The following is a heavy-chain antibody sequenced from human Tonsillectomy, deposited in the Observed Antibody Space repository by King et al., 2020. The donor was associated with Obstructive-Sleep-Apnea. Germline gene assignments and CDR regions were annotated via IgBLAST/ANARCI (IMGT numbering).Heavy chain of an antibody. J-gene: IGHJ3*02. CDR3: ARDCISVTCYEVDAFAI. Sequence: VQLVESGGGLVQPGGSLRLSCAASGFTFSTYWMSWVRQAPGKGLEWVANIKQDGSEKYYVASVKGRFTISRDNAKNSLYLQMNSLRAEDTAVYYCARDCISVTCYEVDAFAIWAQGTMVPSSS. CDR2: IKQDGSEK. CDR1: GFTFSTYW. V-gene: IGHV3-7*03. D-gene: IGHD2-2*01.